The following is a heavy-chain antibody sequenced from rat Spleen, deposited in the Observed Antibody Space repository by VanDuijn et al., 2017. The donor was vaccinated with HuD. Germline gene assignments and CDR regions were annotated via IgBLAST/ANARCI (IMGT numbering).Heavy chain of an antibody. V-gene: IGHV5S23*01. CDR2: ISSHGDNT. D-gene: IGHD1-2*01. CDR1: GFTFSNYD. J-gene: IGHJ2*01. Sequence: EVQLVESDGGLVQPGRSLKLSCAASGFTFSNYDMAWVRQTPTEGLEWVASISSHGDNTYYRASVKGRLTLSRDNARSTLYLQMDSLRSEDTATYYGARRGSYVSHYFDYWGQGVMVTVSS. CDR3: ARRGSYVSHYFDY.